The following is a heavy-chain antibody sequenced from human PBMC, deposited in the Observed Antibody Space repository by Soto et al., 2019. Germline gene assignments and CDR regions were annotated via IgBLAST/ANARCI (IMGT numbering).Heavy chain of an antibody. Sequence: GGSLRLSCAASGFTFSSYAMHWVRQAPGKGLEWVAVISYDGSNKYYADSVKGRFTISRDNSKNTLYLQMNSLRAEDTAVYYCARDRRVYYDILTGYYRRPYYYYGMDVWGQGTTVTVSS. D-gene: IGHD3-9*01. CDR3: ARDRRVYYDILTGYYRRPYYYYGMDV. J-gene: IGHJ6*02. V-gene: IGHV3-30-3*01. CDR1: GFTFSSYA. CDR2: ISYDGSNK.